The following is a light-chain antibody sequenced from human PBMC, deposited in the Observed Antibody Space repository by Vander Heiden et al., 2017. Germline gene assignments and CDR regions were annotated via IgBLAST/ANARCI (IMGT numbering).Light chain of an antibody. CDR2: RNN. CDR1: NSGNKF. J-gene: IGLJ2*01. V-gene: IGLV3-9*01. CDR3: QVWDANSVV. Sequence: SHQLTQPLSVSVALGQTAIISCGGYNSGNKFVHWYQQKPGQAPVLVIYRNNNRPSGIPERFSGSTSGNTATLTITGAQAGDESDYYCQVWDANSVVFGGGTKLTVL.